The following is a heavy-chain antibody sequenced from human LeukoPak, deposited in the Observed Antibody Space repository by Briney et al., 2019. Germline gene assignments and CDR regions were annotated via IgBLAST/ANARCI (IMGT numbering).Heavy chain of an antibody. Sequence: GGSLRLSCAASGFTFSSYAMHWVRQAPGKGLEWVAVISYDGSNKYYADSVRGRFTISRDNSKNTLYLQMNSLRAEDTAVYYCAKIPYSSGWVQNWFDPWGQGTLVTVSS. CDR3: AKIPYSSGWVQNWFDP. CDR1: GFTFSSYA. D-gene: IGHD6-19*01. CDR2: ISYDGSNK. J-gene: IGHJ5*02. V-gene: IGHV3-30*04.